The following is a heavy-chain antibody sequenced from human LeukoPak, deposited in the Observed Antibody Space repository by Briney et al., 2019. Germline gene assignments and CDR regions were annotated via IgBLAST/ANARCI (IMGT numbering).Heavy chain of an antibody. CDR1: GFTFSEYA. Sequence: GGSLRLSCVASGFTFSEYAMSWVRQAPGKGLEWVSGITGSGDVTWYADSVRGRFTISRDNSKNTLYLKMNGLRAEDTAVYYCVKDYRGSEVMFEYWGPGTVVTVSS. CDR2: ITGSGDVT. J-gene: IGHJ4*02. CDR3: VKDYRGSEVMFEY. D-gene: IGHD3-16*01. V-gene: IGHV3-23*01.